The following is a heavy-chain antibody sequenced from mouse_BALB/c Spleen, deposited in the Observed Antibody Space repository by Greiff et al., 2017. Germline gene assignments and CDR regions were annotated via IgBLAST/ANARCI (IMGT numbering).Heavy chain of an antibody. V-gene: IGHV1-80*01. CDR2: IYPGDGDT. D-gene: IGHD1-1*01. Sequence: QVQLQQSGAELVRPGSSVKISCKASGYAFSSYWMNWVKQRPGQGLEWIGQIYPGDGDTNYNGKFKGKATLTADKSSSTAYMQLSSLTSEDSAVYFCARSYYYGISYFDYWGQGTTLTVSS. CDR1: GYAFSSYW. CDR3: ARSYYYGISYFDY. J-gene: IGHJ2*01.